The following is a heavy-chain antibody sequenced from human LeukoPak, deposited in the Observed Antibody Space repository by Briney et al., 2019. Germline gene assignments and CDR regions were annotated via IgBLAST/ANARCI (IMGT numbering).Heavy chain of an antibody. D-gene: IGHD2-15*01. CDR3: ARADPGGSWPHEYFQH. CDR1: GGSISSGGYS. V-gene: IGHV4-30-2*01. Sequence: KPSETLSLTCAVSGGSISSGGYSWSWIRHPPGKGLEWIRYIYHSGSTYYNPSLKSRVTISVDRSKNQFSLKLSSVTAADTAVYYCARADPGGSWPHEYFQHWGQGTLVTVSS. CDR2: IYHSGST. J-gene: IGHJ1*01.